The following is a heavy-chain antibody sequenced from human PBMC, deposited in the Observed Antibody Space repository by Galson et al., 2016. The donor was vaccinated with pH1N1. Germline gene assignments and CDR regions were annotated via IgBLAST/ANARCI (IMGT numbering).Heavy chain of an antibody. V-gene: IGHV3-30*04. CDR1: GFTFTSYA. Sequence: LRLSCAASGFTFTSYALHWVRQAPGGGLEWVAVISNDGSKKYYTDSVQGRFSVSRDNSKNTLYLQMNSLRADDTAVYYCARAVFYDVDLLDYYFDYWGQGALVTVSS. J-gene: IGHJ4*02. CDR3: ARAVFYDVDLLDYYFDY. CDR2: ISNDGSKK. D-gene: IGHD2/OR15-2a*01.